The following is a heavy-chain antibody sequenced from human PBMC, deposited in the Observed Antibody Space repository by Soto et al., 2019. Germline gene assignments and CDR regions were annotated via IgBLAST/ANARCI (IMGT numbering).Heavy chain of an antibody. D-gene: IGHD3-10*01. CDR1: GFTFSSYS. CDR2: ISSSSSYI. J-gene: IGHJ6*02. CDR3: ARDGITMVRGVTSRGMDV. V-gene: IGHV3-21*01. Sequence: EVQLVESGGGLVKPGGSLRLSCAASGFTFSSYSMNWVRQAPGKGLEWVSSISSSSSYIYYADSVKGRFTISRDNAKNSLYLQMNSLRAEETAVYYCARDGITMVRGVTSRGMDVWGQGTTVTVSS.